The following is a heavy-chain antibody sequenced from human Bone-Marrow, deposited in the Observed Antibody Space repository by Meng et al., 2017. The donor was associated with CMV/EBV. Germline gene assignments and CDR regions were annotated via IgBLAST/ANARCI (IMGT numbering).Heavy chain of an antibody. CDR1: GGSISSYY. CDR2: IYYSGST. V-gene: IGHV4-59*04. J-gene: IGHJ6*02. CDR3: AGSRVGALYYYYYGMDV. D-gene: IGHD1-26*01. Sequence: GSLRLSCTVSGGSISSYYWSWIRQPPGKGLEWIGYIYYSGSTYYNPSLKSRVTISVDTSKNQFSLKLSSVTAADTAVYYCAGSRVGALYYYYYGMDVWGQGTTVTVSS.